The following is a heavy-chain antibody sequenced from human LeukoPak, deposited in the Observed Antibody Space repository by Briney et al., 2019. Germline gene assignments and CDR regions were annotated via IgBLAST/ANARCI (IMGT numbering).Heavy chain of an antibody. CDR3: AREVGISGDYENDY. Sequence: VASVKVSCKASGYTFTDYAMNWVRQAPGQGLEWMGWINTNTGNPTYAQGFTGRFVFSLDTSVSTAYLQISSLKAEDTAVYYCAREVGISGDYENDYWGQGTLVTVSS. D-gene: IGHD4-17*01. J-gene: IGHJ4*02. V-gene: IGHV7-4-1*02. CDR1: GYTFTDYA. CDR2: INTNTGNP.